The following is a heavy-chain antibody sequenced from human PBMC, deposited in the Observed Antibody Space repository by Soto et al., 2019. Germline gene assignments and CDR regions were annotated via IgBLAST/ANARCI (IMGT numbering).Heavy chain of an antibody. J-gene: IGHJ6*02. CDR2: INHSGST. D-gene: IGHD2-2*02. Sequence: LSLTCAVYGGSFSGYYWSWIRQPPGKGLEWIGEINHSGSTNYNPSLKSRVTISVDTSKNQFSLKLSSVTAADTAVYYCARASIVVVPAAILYYYYGMDVWGQGTTVTVSS. V-gene: IGHV4-34*01. CDR3: ARASIVVVPAAILYYYYGMDV. CDR1: GGSFSGYY.